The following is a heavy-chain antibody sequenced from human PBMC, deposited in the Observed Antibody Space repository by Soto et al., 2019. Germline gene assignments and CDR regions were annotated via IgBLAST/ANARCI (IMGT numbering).Heavy chain of an antibody. Sequence: SETLSLTCTVSGGSISSYYWSWIRQPPGKGLEWIGYIYYSGSTNYNPSLKSRVTISVDTSKNQFSLKLSSVTAADTAVYYCARRSYYGSGSPTFDYWGQGTLVTVS. CDR2: IYYSGST. V-gene: IGHV4-59*08. CDR3: ARRSYYGSGSPTFDY. CDR1: GGSISSYY. D-gene: IGHD3-10*01. J-gene: IGHJ4*02.